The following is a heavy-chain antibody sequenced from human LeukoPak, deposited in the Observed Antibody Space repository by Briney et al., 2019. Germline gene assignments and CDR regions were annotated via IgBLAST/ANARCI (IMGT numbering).Heavy chain of an antibody. CDR3: AKVADAFDI. Sequence: PGGSLRLSCAASGFTFSSYGMHWVRQAPGKGLEWVAVISYDGSNKYYADSVKGRFTISRDNSKNTLYLQMNSLRAEDTAVYYCAKVADAFDIWGQGTMVIVSS. CDR2: ISYDGSNK. J-gene: IGHJ3*02. CDR1: GFTFSSYG. D-gene: IGHD2-15*01. V-gene: IGHV3-30*18.